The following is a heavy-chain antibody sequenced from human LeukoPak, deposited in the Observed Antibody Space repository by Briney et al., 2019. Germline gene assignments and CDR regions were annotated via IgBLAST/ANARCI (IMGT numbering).Heavy chain of an antibody. Sequence: SQTLSLTCTVSGGSISSGGYYWSWIRQPPGKGLEWIGYIYHSGSTYYNPSLKSRVTISVDTSKNQFSLKLSSVTAADTAVYYCASPSSSWYGPFDYWGQGTLVTVSS. D-gene: IGHD6-13*01. CDR1: GGSISSGGYY. CDR3: ASPSSSWYGPFDY. V-gene: IGHV4-30-2*01. J-gene: IGHJ4*02. CDR2: IYHSGST.